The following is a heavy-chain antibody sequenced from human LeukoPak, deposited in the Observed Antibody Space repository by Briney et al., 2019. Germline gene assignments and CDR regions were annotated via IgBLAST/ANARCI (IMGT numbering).Heavy chain of an antibody. J-gene: IGHJ4*02. D-gene: IGHD4-17*01. Sequence: GGSLRLSCAASGFTFSSYGMHWARQAPGKGLEWVAVISYDGSNKYYADSVKGRFTISRDNSKNTLYLQMNSLRAEDTAVYYCAKLDYGDYVDYWGQGTLVTVSS. V-gene: IGHV3-30*18. CDR2: ISYDGSNK. CDR3: AKLDYGDYVDY. CDR1: GFTFSSYG.